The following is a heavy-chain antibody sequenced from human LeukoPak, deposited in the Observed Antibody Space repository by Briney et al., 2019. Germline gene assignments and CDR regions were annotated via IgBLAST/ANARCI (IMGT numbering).Heavy chain of an antibody. CDR2: ISPHNGNT. V-gene: IGHV1-18*01. Sequence: ASVKVSCKASGYTFTMYGISWVRQAPGQGLQWLGRISPHNGNTNYAQDLQGRVTMTTDASTSTAYLELRSLRSDDTATYYCARDLNYVTLGYDILADVGYYFDYWGQGSLVTVSS. D-gene: IGHD3-9*01. CDR3: ARDLNYVTLGYDILADVGYYFDY. J-gene: IGHJ4*02. CDR1: GYTFTMYG.